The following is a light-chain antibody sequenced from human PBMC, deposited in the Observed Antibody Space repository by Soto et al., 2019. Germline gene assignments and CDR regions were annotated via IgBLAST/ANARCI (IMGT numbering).Light chain of an antibody. CDR2: GAS. CDR3: QQYITWPRT. V-gene: IGKV3-15*01. J-gene: IGKJ1*01. Sequence: EMVMAQSPATVSVSPGGRATLSRRASQTVSGNLAWYQQNPGQAPRLLIFGASTRATGIPARFSGSGSGTDFSLSISSLQSEDFAVYYCQQYITWPRTFGQGTKVDNK. CDR1: QTVSGN.